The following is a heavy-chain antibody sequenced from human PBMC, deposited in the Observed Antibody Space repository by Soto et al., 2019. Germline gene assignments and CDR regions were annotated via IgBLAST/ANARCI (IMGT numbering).Heavy chain of an antibody. V-gene: IGHV2-5*02. D-gene: IGHD3-10*01. Sequence: QITLKESGPTLVQPTQTLTLTCSFSGFSLITTGAGVGWIRQPPGKAPEWLALIYWDGEKRYSPALKSRLTITNDSSKNQVVLTMTNMDPVDTATYYCARRQSIMIRGAKAFEIWGQGTVLSVSS. J-gene: IGHJ3*02. CDR2: IYWDGEK. CDR3: ARRQSIMIRGAKAFEI. CDR1: GFSLITTGAG.